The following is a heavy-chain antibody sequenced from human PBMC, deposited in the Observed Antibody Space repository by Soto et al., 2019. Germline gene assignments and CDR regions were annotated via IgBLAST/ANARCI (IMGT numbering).Heavy chain of an antibody. J-gene: IGHJ6*02. Sequence: QVQLVQSGAEVKKPGSSVTVSCKTSGGTFSKDAINWVRQAPGQGLEWMGVLIPVFGSPIYAQKFQGRIRITADESTRTAFMALSSLRSEDTAVYYCTRVLGYTFEPGKTRYYAMDVWGQGTTVSVSS. CDR2: LIPVFGSP. CDR1: GGTFSKDA. CDR3: TRVLGYTFEPGKTRYYAMDV. D-gene: IGHD5-18*01. V-gene: IGHV1-69*01.